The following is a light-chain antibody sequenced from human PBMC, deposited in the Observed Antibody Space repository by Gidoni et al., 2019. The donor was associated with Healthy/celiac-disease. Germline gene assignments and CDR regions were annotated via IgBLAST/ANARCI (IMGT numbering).Light chain of an antibody. CDR2: AAS. CDR3: QQSYSTPLT. J-gene: IGKJ4*01. CDR1: QSISSY. Sequence: DIHMTQSPSSLSASVGDRVTITCRASQSISSYLNWYQQKPGKAPKLLIYAASSLQSGVPSRFSGSGSGTDFTLTISSLQPEDFATYYCQQSYSTPLTFGGGTKVGIK. V-gene: IGKV1-39*01.